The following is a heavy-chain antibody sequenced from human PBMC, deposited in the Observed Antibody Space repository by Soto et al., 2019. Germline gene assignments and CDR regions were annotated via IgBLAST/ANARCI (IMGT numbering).Heavy chain of an antibody. CDR3: ARQIYDSDTGPNFQYYFDS. V-gene: IGHV5-10-1*01. D-gene: IGHD3-22*01. Sequence: PGESLKISCKGSGYSFAGYWITWVRQKPGKGLEWVGRIDPSDSQTYYSPSFRGHVTISVTKSITTVFLQWSSLRASDTAMYYCARQIYDSDTGPNFQYYFDSWGQETPVTVSS. CDR1: GYSFAGYW. J-gene: IGHJ4*02. CDR2: IDPSDSQT.